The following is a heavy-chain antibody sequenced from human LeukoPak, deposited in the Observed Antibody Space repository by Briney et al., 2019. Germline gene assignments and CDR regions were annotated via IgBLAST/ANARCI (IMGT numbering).Heavy chain of an antibody. CDR3: ARRTYYYDSSGYYYWYFDL. Sequence: SETLSLTCAVYGESFSGYYWSWIRQPPGKGLEWIGEINHSGSTNYNPSLKSRVTISVDTSKNQFSLKLSSVTAADTAVYYCARRTYYYDSSGYYYWYFDLWGRGTLVTVSS. J-gene: IGHJ2*01. CDR2: INHSGST. D-gene: IGHD3-22*01. CDR1: GESFSGYY. V-gene: IGHV4-34*01.